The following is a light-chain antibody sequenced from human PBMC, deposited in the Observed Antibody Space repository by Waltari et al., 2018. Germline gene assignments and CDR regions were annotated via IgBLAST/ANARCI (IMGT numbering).Light chain of an antibody. CDR1: QSVSSN. CDR3: QQYNKWPT. CDR2: GAS. V-gene: IGKV3-15*01. Sequence: EIVMTQSPATLSVSPGERATLSCRASQSVSSNLAWYQQRPGQAPRLLIYGASTRATGIPARFTGSGSGTEFTLTISSLRSEDFALYYCQQYNKWPTFGQGTKVEIK. J-gene: IGKJ1*01.